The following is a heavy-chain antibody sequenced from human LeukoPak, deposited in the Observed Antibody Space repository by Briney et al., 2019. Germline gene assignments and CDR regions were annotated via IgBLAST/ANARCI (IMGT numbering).Heavy chain of an antibody. Sequence: ASVKVSCKASGYTFTGYYMHWARQAPGQGLEWMGWINPNSGGTNYAQKFQGWVTMTRDTSISTAYMELSRLRSDDTAVYYCARSSSSPLDAFDIWGQGIMVTVSS. CDR1: GYTFTGYY. CDR3: ARSSSSPLDAFDI. V-gene: IGHV1-2*04. D-gene: IGHD6-13*01. CDR2: INPNSGGT. J-gene: IGHJ3*02.